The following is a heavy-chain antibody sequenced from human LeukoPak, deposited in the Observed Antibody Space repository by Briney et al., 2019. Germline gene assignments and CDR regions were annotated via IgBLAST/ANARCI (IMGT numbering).Heavy chain of an antibody. CDR2: ISGSSGII. V-gene: IGHV3-48*01. D-gene: IGHD6-6*01. J-gene: IGHJ4*02. CDR1: GFTFSSYS. CDR3: AREAVAARTSYYFDY. Sequence: GGSLRLSCAASGFTFSSYSMNWVRQAPGKGLEWVSYISGSSGIIDYADSVKGRFTISRDNSKNTLYLQMNSLRAEDTAVYYCAREAVAARTSYYFDYWGQGTLVTVSS.